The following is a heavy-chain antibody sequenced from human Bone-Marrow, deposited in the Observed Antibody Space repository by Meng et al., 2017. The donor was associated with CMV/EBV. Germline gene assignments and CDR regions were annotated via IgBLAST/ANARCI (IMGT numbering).Heavy chain of an antibody. Sequence: SETLSLTCTVSGGSVSSGSYYWSWVRQPPGKGLEWIGYIYYSGSTNYDPSLKSRVTISVDTSKNQFSLKLSSVTAADTAVYYCARLFGSSSAKPLIDYWGQGTLVTVSS. J-gene: IGHJ4*02. CDR3: ARLFGSSSAKPLIDY. V-gene: IGHV4-61*01. D-gene: IGHD6-6*01. CDR1: GGSVSSGSYY. CDR2: IYYSGST.